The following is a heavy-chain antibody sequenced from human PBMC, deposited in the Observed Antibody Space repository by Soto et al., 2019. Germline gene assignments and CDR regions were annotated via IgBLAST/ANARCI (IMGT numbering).Heavy chain of an antibody. V-gene: IGHV3-66*01. CDR1: GFTVSSNY. J-gene: IGHJ6*03. CDR2: IYSGGST. Sequence: GGSLRLSCAASGFTVSSNYMSWVRQAPGKGLEWVSVIYSGGSTYYADSVKGRFTISRDNSKNTLYLQMNSLRAEDTAVYYCASGGWLRIDYMDVWGKGTTVTVSS. CDR3: ASGGWLRIDYMDV. D-gene: IGHD5-12*01.